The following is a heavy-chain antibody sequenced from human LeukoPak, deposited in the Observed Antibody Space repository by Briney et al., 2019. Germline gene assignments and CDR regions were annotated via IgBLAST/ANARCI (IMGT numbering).Heavy chain of an antibody. CDR2: IYSGAST. Sequence: GGSLRLSCAASGFTVSSSYMTWVRQAPGKGLEWVSVIYSGASTYYADSVKGRFTISRDNSKNTLYLQMNSLRAEDTAVYYCARGGVTMIVPILWGQGTLVTVSS. CDR3: ARGGVTMIVPIL. V-gene: IGHV3-53*01. J-gene: IGHJ4*02. CDR1: GFTVSSSY. D-gene: IGHD3-22*01.